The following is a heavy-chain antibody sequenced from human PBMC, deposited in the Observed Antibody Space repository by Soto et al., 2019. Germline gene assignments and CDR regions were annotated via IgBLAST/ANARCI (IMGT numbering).Heavy chain of an antibody. Sequence: GASVKVSCKASGYTFTSYAMHWVRQAPGQRLEWMGWINASNGNTKYSQKFQGRVTITRDTSASTAYMELSSLRFEDTAVYFCATAIADDAFDIWGRGTMVTVSS. CDR2: INASNGNT. CDR3: ATAIADDAFDI. CDR1: GYTFTSYA. D-gene: IGHD2-2*01. J-gene: IGHJ3*02. V-gene: IGHV1-3*01.